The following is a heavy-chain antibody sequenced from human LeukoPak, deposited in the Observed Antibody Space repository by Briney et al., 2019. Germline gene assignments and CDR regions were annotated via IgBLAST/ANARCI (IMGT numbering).Heavy chain of an antibody. V-gene: IGHV4-59*01. CDR3: ARATVVPAATAPSYYYYMAV. J-gene: IGHJ6*03. CDR2: IYYSGST. CDR1: GGSISSYY. D-gene: IGHD2-2*01. Sequence: SETLSLTCTVSGGSISSYYWSWIRQPPGKGLEWIGYIYYSGSTNYNPSLKSRVTISVDTSKNQFSLKLSSVTAADTAVYYCARATVVPAATAPSYYYYMAVWGKGTTVTVSS.